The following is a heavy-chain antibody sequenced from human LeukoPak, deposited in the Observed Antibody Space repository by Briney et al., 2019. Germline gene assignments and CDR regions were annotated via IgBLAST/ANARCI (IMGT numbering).Heavy chain of an antibody. CDR3: AEGGSSSPRSTFDY. D-gene: IGHD6-13*01. CDR2: INGDGSST. CDR1: GFTFSSYW. Sequence: TGGSLRLSCAASGFTFSSYWMHWVRQAPGKGLVWVSHINGDGSSTSYADSVKGRFTISRDNAKNTVYLQMNSLRAEDTAVYYCAEGGSSSPRSTFDYWGQGTLLTVSS. V-gene: IGHV3-74*01. J-gene: IGHJ4*02.